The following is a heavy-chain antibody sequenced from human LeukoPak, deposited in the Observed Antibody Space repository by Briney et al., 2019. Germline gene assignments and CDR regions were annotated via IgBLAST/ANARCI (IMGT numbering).Heavy chain of an antibody. V-gene: IGHV3-23*01. CDR1: GFTFSSYA. D-gene: IGHD1-1*01. Sequence: TGGSLRLSCAASGFTFSSYAMSWVRQAPGKGPEWVSAISGSGCSTYYADSVKGRFTISRDNSKNTLYLQMHSLRAEDKAVYYCAHVGYINPYWGQGTLVTVSS. J-gene: IGHJ4*02. CDR3: AHVGYINPY. CDR2: ISGSGCST.